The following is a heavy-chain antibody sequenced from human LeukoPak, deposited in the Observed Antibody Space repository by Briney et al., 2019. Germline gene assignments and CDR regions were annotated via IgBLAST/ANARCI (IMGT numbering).Heavy chain of an antibody. J-gene: IGHJ5*02. CDR3: ATLRGVRAQYNWFDP. D-gene: IGHD3-10*02. CDR1: GYTLTELS. V-gene: IGHV1-24*01. Sequence: ASVKVPCKVSGYTLTELSMHWVRQAPGKGLEWMGGFDPEDGETIYAQKFQGRVTMTEDTSTDTAYMELSSLRSEDTAVYYCATLRGVRAQYNWFDPWGQGTLVTVSS. CDR2: FDPEDGET.